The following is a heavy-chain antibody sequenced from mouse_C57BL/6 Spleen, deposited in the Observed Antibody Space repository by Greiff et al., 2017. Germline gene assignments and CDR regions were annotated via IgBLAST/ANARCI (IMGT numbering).Heavy chain of an antibody. D-gene: IGHD2-5*01. CDR3: ANSNYVGYAMDY. V-gene: IGHV1-26*01. CDR2: INPNNGGT. Sequence: EVQLQQSGPELVKPGASVKISCKASGYTFTDYYMNWVKQSHGKSLEWIGDINPNNGGTSYNQKFKGKATLTVDKSSSTAYMELRSLTSEDSAVYYCANSNYVGYAMDYWGQGTSVTVSS. CDR1: GYTFTDYY. J-gene: IGHJ4*01.